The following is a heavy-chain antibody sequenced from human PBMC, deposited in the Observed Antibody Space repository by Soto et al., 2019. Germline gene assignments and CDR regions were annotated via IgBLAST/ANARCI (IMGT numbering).Heavy chain of an antibody. Sequence: QVQLVESGGGVVQPGRSLRLSCAASGFTFSSYAMHWVRQAPGKGLEWVAVISYDGSNKYYADSVKGRFTISRDNSKNTLYLQMNRLRAEDTAVYYCARDVPVVPYVTGTPPSFDYWGQGTLVTVSS. J-gene: IGHJ4*02. CDR2: ISYDGSNK. D-gene: IGHD1-20*01. V-gene: IGHV3-30-3*01. CDR1: GFTFSSYA. CDR3: ARDVPVVPYVTGTPPSFDY.